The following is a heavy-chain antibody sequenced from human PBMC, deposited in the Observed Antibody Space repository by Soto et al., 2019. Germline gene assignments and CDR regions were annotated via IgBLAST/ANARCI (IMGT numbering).Heavy chain of an antibody. CDR2: IKGDSSEK. D-gene: IGHD3-10*01. V-gene: IGHV3-7*01. CDR1: GFSFFSYW. J-gene: IGHJ4*01. CDR3: ARDSGYGSGSSVNHYADY. Sequence: WGSLRLSCAASGFSFFSYWIIFFRHSPWKWLEWLGTIKGDSSEKEYVASVRGRFTMSRDNAQNSLYLQMDSLRVEDTALYFCARDSGYGSGSSVNHYADYWGHGTLVTVSS.